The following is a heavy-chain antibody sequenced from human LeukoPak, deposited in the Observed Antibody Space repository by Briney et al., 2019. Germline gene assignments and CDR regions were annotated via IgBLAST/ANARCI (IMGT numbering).Heavy chain of an antibody. CDR1: GGSISNGGYS. CDR3: ARVCSSTSCYEGGYFYGMDV. Sequence: SETLSLTCTVSGGSISNGGYSWCWVRQPPGKGLEWIGSIYQSGSTYYNASLRSRVIISIDRPKNQFSLKVNSVTAADTAVYYCARVCSSTSCYEGGYFYGMDVWSQGTTVTVSS. J-gene: IGHJ6*02. D-gene: IGHD2-2*01. CDR2: IYQSGST. V-gene: IGHV4-30-2*01.